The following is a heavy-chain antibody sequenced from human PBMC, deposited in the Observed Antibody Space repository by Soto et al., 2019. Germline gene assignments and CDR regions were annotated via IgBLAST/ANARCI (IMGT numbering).Heavy chain of an antibody. CDR2: IYYSGST. CDR3: ASTYYYDSSGYSSAFDI. Sequence: SETLCLTCPVSGGSISSSSYYWGWIRQPPGKGLEWIGSIYYSGSTYYNPSLKSRVTISVDTSKNQFSLKLSSVTAADTAVYYCASTYYYDSSGYSSAFDIWGQGTMVT. D-gene: IGHD3-22*01. J-gene: IGHJ3*02. CDR1: GGSISSSSYY. V-gene: IGHV4-39*01.